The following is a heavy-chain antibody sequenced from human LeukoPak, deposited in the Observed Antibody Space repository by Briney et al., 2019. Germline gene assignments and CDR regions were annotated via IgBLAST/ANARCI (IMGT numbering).Heavy chain of an antibody. CDR1: GFTFSSYS. CDR2: ISSSSSYI. Sequence: GRSLRLSCAASGFTFSSYSMNWVRQAPGKGLEWVSSISSSSSYIYYADSVKGRFTISRDNAKNSLYLQMNSLRAEDTAVYYCARGASGYYDSSGYYNWGQGTLVTVSS. D-gene: IGHD3-22*01. V-gene: IGHV3-21*01. J-gene: IGHJ4*02. CDR3: ARGASGYYDSSGYYN.